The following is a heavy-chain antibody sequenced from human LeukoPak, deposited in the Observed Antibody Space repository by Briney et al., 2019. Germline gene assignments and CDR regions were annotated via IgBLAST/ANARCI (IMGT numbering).Heavy chain of an antibody. CDR1: GYTFTDYY. V-gene: IGHV1-2*02. CDR3: ARQANDHSGHDY. CDR2: INPNSGGT. Sequence: ASVKVSCKASGYTFTDYYIHWVRQAPGQGLEGMGWINPNSGGTNYAQKFQDRVTMTRDTSISTAYMELSSLRSDDTAVYYCARQANDHSGHDYWGQGTLVTVSP. J-gene: IGHJ4*02. D-gene: IGHD3-22*01.